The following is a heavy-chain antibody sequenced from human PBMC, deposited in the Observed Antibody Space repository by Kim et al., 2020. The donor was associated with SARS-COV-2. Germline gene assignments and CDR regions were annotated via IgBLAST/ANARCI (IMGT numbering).Heavy chain of an antibody. CDR1: GFSFTNFW. D-gene: IGHD3-16*01. CDR2: IKEDGSEK. V-gene: IGHV3-7*04. J-gene: IGHJ4*02. Sequence: GGSLRLSCAASGFSFTNFWMSWVRQAPGKGLEWVANIKEDGSEKYYVDSVKGRFTISRDNAKNSLYLQMSGLRAEDTAVYYCARGISCDHWGQGTLVSVSS. CDR3: ARGISCDH.